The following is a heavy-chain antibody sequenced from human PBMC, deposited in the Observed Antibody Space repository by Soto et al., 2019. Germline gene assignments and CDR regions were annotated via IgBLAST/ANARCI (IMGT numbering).Heavy chain of an antibody. CDR1: GGSISSGGYY. D-gene: IGHD3-22*01. V-gene: IGHV4-31*03. CDR2: IYYSGST. CDR3: ARDRNYYDSAQSYYYYGMDV. Sequence: SETLSLTFTVSGGSISSGGYYWSWIRQHPGKGLEWIGYIYYSGSTYYNPSLKSRVTISVDTSKNQFSLKLSSVTAADTAVYYCARDRNYYDSAQSYYYYGMDVWGQGTTVTVSS. J-gene: IGHJ6*02.